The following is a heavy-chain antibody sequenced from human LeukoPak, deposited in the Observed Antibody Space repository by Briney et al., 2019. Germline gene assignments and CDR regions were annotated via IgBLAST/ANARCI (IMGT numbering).Heavy chain of an antibody. J-gene: IGHJ4*02. Sequence: SETLSLTCTVSGGSISSSSYYWGWIRQPPGKGLEWIGSIYYSGSTYYNPSLKSRVTMSVDTSKNQFSLKLSSVTAADTAVYYCARGIPPRAYFDYWGQGTLVTVSS. V-gene: IGHV4-39*07. CDR1: GGSISSSSYY. CDR2: IYYSGST. D-gene: IGHD5-18*01. CDR3: ARGIPPRAYFDY.